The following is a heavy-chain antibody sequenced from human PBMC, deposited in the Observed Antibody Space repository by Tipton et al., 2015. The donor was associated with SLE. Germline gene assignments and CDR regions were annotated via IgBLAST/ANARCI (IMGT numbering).Heavy chain of an antibody. Sequence: SLRLSCAASGFDVSDHYMSWVRQAPGKGLEWVGRIISERYGGTTDYAAPVKGRFTISRDDSKNMMYLHMNSLRTEDTAVYYCATWDSGLWGQGTLVTVSS. CDR2: IISERYGGTT. V-gene: IGHV3-15*01. CDR3: ATWDSGL. J-gene: IGHJ4*02. CDR1: GFDVSDHY. D-gene: IGHD1-26*01.